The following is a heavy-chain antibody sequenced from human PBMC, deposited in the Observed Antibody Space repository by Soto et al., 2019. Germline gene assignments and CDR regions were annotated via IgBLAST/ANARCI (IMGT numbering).Heavy chain of an antibody. V-gene: IGHV4-39*01. CDR1: GGSISSSTYF. CDR2: VYYGGTT. J-gene: IGHJ6*02. Sequence: QLHLQESGPGLVKPSETLSLPCTVSGGSISSSTYFWGWIRQPPGKGLEWIGNVYYGGTTYYNPSLKSRVTISVETSTGQFSLKLSSVTAADTAVYYCAGGDYYHSSGYYFYYYTMDVWGQGTTVTVSS. D-gene: IGHD3-22*01. CDR3: AGGDYYHSSGYYFYYYTMDV.